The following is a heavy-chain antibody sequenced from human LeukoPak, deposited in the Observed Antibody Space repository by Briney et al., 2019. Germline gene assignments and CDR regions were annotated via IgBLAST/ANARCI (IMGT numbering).Heavy chain of an antibody. Sequence: GGSLRLSCAASGFTFDDYCMSWVRQAPGKGLECVSGINWNGGSTGYADSVKGRFTISRDNAKNSLYLQMNSLRAEDTALYYCARDSGYGGYWNYGYDYWGQGTLVTVSS. D-gene: IGHD1-7*01. J-gene: IGHJ4*02. CDR3: ARDSGYGGYWNYGYDY. CDR1: GFTFDDYC. CDR2: INWNGGST. V-gene: IGHV3-20*04.